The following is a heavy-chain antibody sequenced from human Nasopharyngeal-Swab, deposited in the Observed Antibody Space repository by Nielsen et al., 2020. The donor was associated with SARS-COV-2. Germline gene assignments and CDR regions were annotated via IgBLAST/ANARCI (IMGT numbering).Heavy chain of an antibody. CDR1: GFTFSSYA. D-gene: IGHD4-17*01. Sequence: GKSLKISCAASGFTFSSYAMSWVRQAPGKGLEWVSAISGSGGSTYYADSVKGRFTISRDNSKNTLYLQMNSLRAEDTAVYYCAKDLLPKDYGEPPGLFDPWGQGTLVTVSS. CDR3: AKDLLPKDYGEPPGLFDP. J-gene: IGHJ5*02. CDR2: ISGSGGST. V-gene: IGHV3-23*01.